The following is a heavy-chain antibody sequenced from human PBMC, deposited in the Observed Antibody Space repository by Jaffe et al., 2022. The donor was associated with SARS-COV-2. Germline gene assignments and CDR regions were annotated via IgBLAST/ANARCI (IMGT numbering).Heavy chain of an antibody. CDR3: ARGLKGGANSFGEDY. Sequence: QVQLQQWGAGLLKPSETLSLTCAVYGGSFSGYYWSWIRQPPGKGLEWIGEINHSGSTNYNPSLKSRVTISVDTSKNQFSLKLSSVTAADTAVYYCARGLKGGANSFGEDYWGQGTLVTVSS. CDR2: INHSGST. V-gene: IGHV4-34*01. D-gene: IGHD1-26*01. J-gene: IGHJ4*02. CDR1: GGSFSGYY.